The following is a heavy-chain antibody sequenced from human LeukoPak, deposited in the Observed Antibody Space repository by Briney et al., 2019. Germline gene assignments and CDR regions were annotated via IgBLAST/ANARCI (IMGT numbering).Heavy chain of an antibody. Sequence: PSETLSLTCAVSGGSISSGGYSWSWIRQPPGKGLEWIGYIYHSGSTYYNPSLKSRVTISVDRSKSQFSLKLSSVTAADTAVYYCARSGSSSSGYFDYWGQGTLVTVSS. CDR3: ARSGSSSSGYFDY. CDR2: IYHSGST. J-gene: IGHJ4*02. D-gene: IGHD6-6*01. V-gene: IGHV4-30-2*01. CDR1: GGSISSGGYS.